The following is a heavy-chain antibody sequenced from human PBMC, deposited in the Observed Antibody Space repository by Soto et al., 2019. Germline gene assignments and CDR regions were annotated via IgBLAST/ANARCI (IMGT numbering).Heavy chain of an antibody. D-gene: IGHD4-17*01. CDR2: ISGSGGST. CDR3: AKDLHGDYYFDY. Sequence: RLSCAASGFTFSSYAMSWVRQAPGKGLEWVSAISGSGGSTYYADSVKGRFTISRDNSKNTLYLQMNSLRAEDTAVYYCAKDLHGDYYFDYWGQGTLVTVSS. CDR1: GFTFSSYA. J-gene: IGHJ4*02. V-gene: IGHV3-23*01.